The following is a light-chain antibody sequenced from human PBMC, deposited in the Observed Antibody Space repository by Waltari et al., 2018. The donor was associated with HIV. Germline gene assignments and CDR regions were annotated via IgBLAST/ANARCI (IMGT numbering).Light chain of an antibody. Sequence: PIMTQPPSPSASRGASVTITCPVSRGHDNYEVNWYQQTPAVPPHFVMRVGTGGIVGSKGDGSTDRFSVLGSGLNRYLTIKNVQEEDESVYHCGADHGSGNKFVSVLFGGGTKLTVL. CDR3: GADHGSGNKFVSVL. J-gene: IGLJ2*01. CDR1: RGHDNYE. V-gene: IGLV9-49*02. CDR2: VGTGGIVG.